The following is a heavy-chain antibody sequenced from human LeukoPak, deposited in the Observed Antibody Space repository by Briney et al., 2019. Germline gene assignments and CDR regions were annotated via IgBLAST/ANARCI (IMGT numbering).Heavy chain of an antibody. CDR3: AREIYGDYADAFDI. V-gene: IGHV1-2*02. CDR2: INPNSGGT. Sequence: ASVKVSCKASGYTFTGYYMHWVRQAPGQGLEWMGWINPNSGGTNYARKFQGRVTMTRDTSISTAYMELSRLRSDDTAVYYCAREIYGDYADAFDIWGQGTMVTVSS. CDR1: GYTFTGYY. D-gene: IGHD4-17*01. J-gene: IGHJ3*02.